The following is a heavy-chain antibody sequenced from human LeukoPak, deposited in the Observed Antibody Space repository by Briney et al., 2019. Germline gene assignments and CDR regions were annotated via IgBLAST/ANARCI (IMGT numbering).Heavy chain of an antibody. V-gene: IGHV4-30-2*01. Sequence: PSQTLSLTCTVSGGSIGSGGYYWSWIRQPPGKGLEWIGYIYHSGSTYYNPSLKSRVTISVDRSKNQFSLKLSSVTAADTAVYYCARSGATSSLAIYWGQGTLVTVSP. CDR3: ARSGATSSLAIY. J-gene: IGHJ4*02. CDR1: GGSIGSGGYY. D-gene: IGHD1-26*01. CDR2: IYHSGST.